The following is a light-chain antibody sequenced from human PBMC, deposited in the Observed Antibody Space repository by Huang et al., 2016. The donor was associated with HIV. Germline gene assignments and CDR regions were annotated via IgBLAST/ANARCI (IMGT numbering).Light chain of an antibody. V-gene: IGKV1-6*01. CDR3: LQDFNYPRT. J-gene: IGKJ1*01. Sequence: AIQMTQSPSSLSASVGDRVTITCRASQAIRNDLGWYQHRPGKDPKLLIYAASELQRGVLLRYGGSGSGTDITLTIGSLQPEGVGAYYCLQDFNYPRTFGQGTTVKI. CDR2: AAS. CDR1: QAIRND.